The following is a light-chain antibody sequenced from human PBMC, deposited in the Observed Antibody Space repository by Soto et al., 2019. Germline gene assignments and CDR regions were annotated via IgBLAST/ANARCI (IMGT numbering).Light chain of an antibody. CDR2: EVT. Sequence: QSALTQPPSASGSPGQSVTISCTGTSSDVGGYNYVSWHQQHPGKAPKVVIYEVTKRPSGVPDRFSGSKSGNTASLTVSGLQTEDEADYYCSSYAGGPWVFGGGTKVTVL. J-gene: IGLJ3*02. V-gene: IGLV2-8*01. CDR3: SSYAGGPWV. CDR1: SSDVGGYNY.